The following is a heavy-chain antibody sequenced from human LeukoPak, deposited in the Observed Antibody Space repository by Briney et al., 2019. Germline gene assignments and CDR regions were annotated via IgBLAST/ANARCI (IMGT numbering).Heavy chain of an antibody. CDR2: ISYDGSNK. D-gene: IGHD3-10*01. CDR3: AQDIWFGVFDY. Sequence: GGSLRLTCAASGFTFSSYGIHWVRQAPGKGLEWVAVISYDGSNKYYADSVKGRFTISRDNSKNTLYLQMNSLRAEDTAVYYCAQDIWFGVFDYWGQGTLVTVSS. CDR1: GFTFSSYG. J-gene: IGHJ4*02. V-gene: IGHV3-30*18.